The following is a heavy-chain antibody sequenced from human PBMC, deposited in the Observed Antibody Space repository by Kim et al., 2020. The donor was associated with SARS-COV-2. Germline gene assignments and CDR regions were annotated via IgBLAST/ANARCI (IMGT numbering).Heavy chain of an antibody. J-gene: IGHJ1*01. D-gene: IGHD5-18*01. CDR3: ASTTLTKRARRDGYNGAEYFQH. Sequence: GESLKISCKGSGYSFTSYWIGWVRQMPGKGLEWMGIIYPGDSDTRYSPSFQGQVTISADKSISTAYLQWSSLKASDTAMYYCASTTLTKRARRDGYNGAEYFQHWGQGTLVTVSS. CDR1: GYSFTSYW. V-gene: IGHV5-51*01. CDR2: IYPGDSDT.